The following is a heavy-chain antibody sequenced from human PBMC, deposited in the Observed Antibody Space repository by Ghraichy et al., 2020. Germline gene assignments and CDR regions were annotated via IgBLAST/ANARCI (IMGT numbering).Heavy chain of an antibody. V-gene: IGHV4-34*01. CDR1: GGSFSGYY. CDR2: INHSGST. CDR3: ARVGVYCSSTSCRLLYNWFDP. Sequence: SETLSLTCAVYGGSFSGYYWSWIRQPPGKGLEWIGEINHSGSTNYNPSLKSRVTISVDTSKNQFSLKLSSVTAADTAVYYCARVGVYCSSTSCRLLYNWFDPWGQGTLVTVSS. J-gene: IGHJ5*02. D-gene: IGHD2-2*01.